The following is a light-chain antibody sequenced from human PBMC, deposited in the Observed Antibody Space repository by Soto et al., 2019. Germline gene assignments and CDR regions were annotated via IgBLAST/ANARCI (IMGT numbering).Light chain of an antibody. J-gene: IGLJ2*01. CDR3: SSYTSSSTYVV. CDR1: SSDVGGYNY. Sequence: QSVLTQPASVSGSPGQSITISCTGTSSDVGGYNYVSWYQQHPGKAPKLMIYEVSNRPSGVSNRFSGSKSGNTASLTTSGLQAEDEADYYCSSYTSSSTYVVFGGGTKLPS. V-gene: IGLV2-14*01. CDR2: EVS.